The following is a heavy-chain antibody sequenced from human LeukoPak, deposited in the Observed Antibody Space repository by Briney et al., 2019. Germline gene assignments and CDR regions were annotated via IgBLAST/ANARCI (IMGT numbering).Heavy chain of an antibody. CDR1: GGTFSSHA. V-gene: IGHV1-69*13. CDR2: IIPIFGTA. CDR3: ARAASDYYDSSGYYTFDY. Sequence: SVKVSCKASGGTFSSHAISWVRQAPGQGLEWMGGIIPIFGTANYAQKFQGRVTITADESTSTAYMELSSLRSEDTAVYYCARAASDYYDSSGYYTFDYWGQGTLVTVSS. J-gene: IGHJ4*02. D-gene: IGHD3-22*01.